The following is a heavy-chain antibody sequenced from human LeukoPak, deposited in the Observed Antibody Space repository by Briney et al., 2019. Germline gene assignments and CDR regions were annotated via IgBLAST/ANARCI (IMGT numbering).Heavy chain of an antibody. V-gene: IGHV3-9*01. J-gene: IGHJ4*02. CDR3: AKARDGCFDY. D-gene: IGHD5-24*01. Sequence: GRSLRLSCAASGFTFDDYAMHLVRQAPGKGLEWVSGISWNSGSIGYADSVKGRFTISRDNAKNSLYLQMNSLRAEDTALYYCAKARDGCFDYWGQGTLVTVSS. CDR1: GFTFDDYA. CDR2: ISWNSGSI.